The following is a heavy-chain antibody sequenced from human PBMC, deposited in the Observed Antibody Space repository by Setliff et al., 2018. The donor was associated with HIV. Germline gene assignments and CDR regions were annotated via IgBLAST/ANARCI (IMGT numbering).Heavy chain of an antibody. CDR1: GYTFTGYY. V-gene: IGHV1-2*02. Sequence: ASVKVSCKASGYTFTGYYMHWLRQAPGQGLEWMGWINPNGGGTNFAQKFQGRVTMTRDTSISTAYMELSRLRSDDTAVYYCARNPDTSGYLYYYYMDVWGKGTTVTVS. J-gene: IGHJ6*03. D-gene: IGHD3-22*01. CDR3: ARNPDTSGYLYYYYMDV. CDR2: INPNGGGT.